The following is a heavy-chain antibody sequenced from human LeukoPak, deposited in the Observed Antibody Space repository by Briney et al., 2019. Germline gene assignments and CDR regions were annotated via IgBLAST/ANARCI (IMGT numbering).Heavy chain of an antibody. CDR1: GFTFGDYA. D-gene: IGHD4-17*01. J-gene: IGHJ3*02. CDR3: HTFTVYDAFDI. Sequence: GGSLRLSYTASGFTFGDYAMSWVRQAPGKGLEWVGFIRSKAYGGTTEYAASVKGRFTISRDDSKSIAYLQMNSLKTEDTAVYYCHTFTVYDAFDIWGQGTMVTVSS. CDR2: IRSKAYGGTT. V-gene: IGHV3-49*04.